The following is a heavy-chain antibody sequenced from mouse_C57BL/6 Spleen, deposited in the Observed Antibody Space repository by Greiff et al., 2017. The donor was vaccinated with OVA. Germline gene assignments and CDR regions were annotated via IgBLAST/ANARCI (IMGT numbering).Heavy chain of an antibody. J-gene: IGHJ2*01. CDR1: GFTFSSYA. Sequence: EVMLVESGGGLVKPGGSLTLSCAASGFTFSSYAMSWVRQTPEKRLEWVATISDGGSYTYYPDNVKGRFTISRDNAKNNLYLQMSHLKSEDTAMYYCAREGGITTECDYWGQGTTLTVSS. CDR2: ISDGGSYT. CDR3: AREGGITTECDY. V-gene: IGHV5-4*01. D-gene: IGHD1-1*01.